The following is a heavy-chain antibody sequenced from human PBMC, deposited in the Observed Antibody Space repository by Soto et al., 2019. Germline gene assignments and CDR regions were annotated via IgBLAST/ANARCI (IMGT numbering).Heavy chain of an antibody. D-gene: IGHD2-21*02. V-gene: IGHV3-48*02. J-gene: IGHJ4*02. Sequence: EVQLVESGGALVQPGGSLRLSCAASGFTFSSSSMHWVHQAPGKGLQWLSYISSSGNTIYYADSVKGRFTVSRDNAKNSLYLQVTSLRDEDTAVYYCASRLAYCGGDCYWGQGTLVTVST. CDR1: GFTFSSSS. CDR3: ASRLAYCGGDCY. CDR2: ISSSGNTI.